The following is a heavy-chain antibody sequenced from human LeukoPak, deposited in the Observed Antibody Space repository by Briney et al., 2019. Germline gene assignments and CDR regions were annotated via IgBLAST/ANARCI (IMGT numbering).Heavy chain of an antibody. CDR2: IIPILGIA. V-gene: IGHV1-69*04. J-gene: IGHJ4*02. CDR3: ARGGFGEFEYYFDY. Sequence: SVKVSCKASGGTFSSYAISWVRQAPGQGLEWMGRIIPILGIANYAQKFQGRVTITADKSTSTAYMELSSLRSEDTAVYYCARGGFGEFEYYFDYWGQGTLVNVSS. D-gene: IGHD3-10*01. CDR1: GGTFSSYA.